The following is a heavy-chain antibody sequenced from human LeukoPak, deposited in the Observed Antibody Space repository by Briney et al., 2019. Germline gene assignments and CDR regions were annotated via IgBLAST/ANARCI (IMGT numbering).Heavy chain of an antibody. J-gene: IGHJ4*02. CDR2: INPSGGST. V-gene: IGHV1-46*01. Sequence: ASVKVSCKASGYTFTSYYMHWVRQAPGQGLEWMGIINPSGGSTSYAQKFQGRVTMTRNTSISTAYMELSSLRSEDTAVYYCARVTFGGVVADFDYWGQGTLVTVSS. CDR1: GYTFTSYY. D-gene: IGHD3-16*02. CDR3: ARVTFGGVVADFDY.